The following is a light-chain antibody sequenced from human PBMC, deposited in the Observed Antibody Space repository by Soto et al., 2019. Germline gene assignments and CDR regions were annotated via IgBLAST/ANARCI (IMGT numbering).Light chain of an antibody. V-gene: IGKV3-20*01. CDR3: QHYGSSRYT. CDR2: GAS. Sequence: EIVLTQSPGTLSLSPGERATLSCRASQSVRTSYLAWYQQKPGQAPRLLIFGASSRATGIPDRFSGSGSGTDFTLTITRLEPEDFAGYYCQHYGSSRYTFGPGTKVEIK. CDR1: QSVRTSY. J-gene: IGKJ2*01.